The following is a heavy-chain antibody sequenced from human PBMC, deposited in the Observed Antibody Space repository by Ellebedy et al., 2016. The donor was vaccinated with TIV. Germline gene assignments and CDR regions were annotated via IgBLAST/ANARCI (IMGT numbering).Heavy chain of an antibody. V-gene: IGHV4-39*07. CDR3: VRGLGIARF. CDR1: GGSITTGGDY. CDR2: IYSSGST. Sequence: MPSETLSLTCTVSGGSITTGGDYWGWIRQPPGKGLEWIGSIYSSGSTYYNPSLKSRLSISVDTSKNQFSLNLTSVTAADRAVYYCVRGLGIARFWGQGTLVTVSS. J-gene: IGHJ4*02. D-gene: IGHD6-13*01.